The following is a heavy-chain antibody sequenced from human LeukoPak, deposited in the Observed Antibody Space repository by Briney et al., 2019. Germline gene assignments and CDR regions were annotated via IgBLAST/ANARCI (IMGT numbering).Heavy chain of an antibody. V-gene: IGHV1-8*01. CDR1: GYTFTNYD. CDR3: ARGDY. Sequence: GASVKVSCKTSGYTFTNYDINWVRQATGQGLEWMGWMTPNSGNTGYALKFQGRVTMTRSTSISTAYMEPSSLRPEDTAVYYCARGDYWGQGTLVTVSS. J-gene: IGHJ4*02. CDR2: MTPNSGNT.